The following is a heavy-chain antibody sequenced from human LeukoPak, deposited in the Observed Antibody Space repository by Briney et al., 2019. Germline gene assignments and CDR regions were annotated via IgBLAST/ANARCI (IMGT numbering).Heavy chain of an antibody. D-gene: IGHD2-2*01. V-gene: IGHV3-23*01. CDR3: AKDPPTPYCSSTSCPEYYYYYMDV. CDR2: ISGSGGST. J-gene: IGHJ6*03. CDR1: GFTFSSYA. Sequence: GGSLRLSCAASGFTFSSYAMSWVRQAPGKGLEWVSAISGSGGSTYYADSVKGRFTISRDNFKNTLYLQMNSLRAEDTAVYYCAKDPPTPYCSSTSCPEYYYYYMDVWGKGTTVTVSS.